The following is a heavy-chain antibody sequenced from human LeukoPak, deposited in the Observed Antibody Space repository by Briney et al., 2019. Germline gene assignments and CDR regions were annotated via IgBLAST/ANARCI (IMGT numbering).Heavy chain of an antibody. D-gene: IGHD6-19*01. Sequence: GASVKVSCKASGYTFTSYAMNWVRQAPGQGLEWMGWINTNTGNPTYAQGFTGRFVFSLDTSVSTAYLQISSLKAEDTAVYYCARVVSSGWYRKCDYWGQGTLVTVSS. CDR3: ARVVSSGWYRKCDY. CDR1: GYTFTSYA. V-gene: IGHV7-4-1*02. CDR2: INTNTGNP. J-gene: IGHJ4*02.